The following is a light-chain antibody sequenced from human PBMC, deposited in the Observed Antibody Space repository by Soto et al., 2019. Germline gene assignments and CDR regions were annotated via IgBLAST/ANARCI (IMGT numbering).Light chain of an antibody. CDR1: QSISSW. J-gene: IGKJ1*01. CDR2: KAS. CDR3: QQYNSYWT. V-gene: IGKV1-5*03. Sequence: DIQMTQSPSTLSASVGDRVTITCRASQSISSWLAWYQQIPGKAPKLLIYKASSLESGVPSRFSGSVSGTEFTLTISSLQPDDFATYYCQQYNSYWTFGQGTKVEIK.